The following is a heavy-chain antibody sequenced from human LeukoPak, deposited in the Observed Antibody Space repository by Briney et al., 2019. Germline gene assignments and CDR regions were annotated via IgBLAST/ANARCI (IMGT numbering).Heavy chain of an antibody. D-gene: IGHD1-14*01. J-gene: IGHJ6*03. CDR2: INHRGST. CDR1: GGSFSGYY. V-gene: IGHV4-34*01. CDR3: AGTYKYSYYYYMDV. Sequence: SETLSLTCAVYGGSFSGYYWSWIRQPPGKGLEWIGEINHRGSTNYNPSPKSRVTISVDTSKNQFSLKLSSVTAADTAVYYCAGTYKYSYYYYMDVWGKGTTVTISS.